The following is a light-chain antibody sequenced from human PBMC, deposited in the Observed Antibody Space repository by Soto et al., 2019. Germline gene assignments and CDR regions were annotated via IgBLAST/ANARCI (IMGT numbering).Light chain of an antibody. CDR2: IND. Sequence: QPVLTQPPSLSGTPGQRVTLSCSGSSSNIAGNTVHWYQHLPGTAPKLLIYINDQRPSGVPGRFSASTSGTSASLAISGLQSDDEADYYCATWDDDLNAAVFGGGTQLTVL. J-gene: IGLJ7*01. CDR1: SSNIAGNT. V-gene: IGLV1-44*01. CDR3: ATWDDDLNAAV.